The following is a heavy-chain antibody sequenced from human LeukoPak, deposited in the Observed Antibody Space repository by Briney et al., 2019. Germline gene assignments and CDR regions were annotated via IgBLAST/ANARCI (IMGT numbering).Heavy chain of an antibody. CDR1: GGSISSSSYY. CDR3: ARAGHSYGSFDY. V-gene: IGHV4-61*05. D-gene: IGHD5-18*01. J-gene: IGHJ4*02. Sequence: PSETLSLTCTVSGGSISSSSYYWSWIRQPPGKGLEWIGYIYYSGSTNYNSSFKSRVTISIDTSKNQFSLRLSSVTAADTAVYYCARAGHSYGSFDYWGQGTLVTVSS. CDR2: IYYSGST.